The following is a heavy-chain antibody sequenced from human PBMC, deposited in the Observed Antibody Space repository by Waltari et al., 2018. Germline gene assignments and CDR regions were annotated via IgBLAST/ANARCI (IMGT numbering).Heavy chain of an antibody. D-gene: IGHD5-12*01. J-gene: IGHJ4*02. Sequence: EVNLEESGGDLVQPGGSLRLSCATSGFIFNTFNMNWVRQSQLRGLEWVESIGSTGSIHYADSVKGRFIIARDNGKSSLSLQMDSLRAEDTGVYYCVRETPITSRFESWGQGTPVTVSS. CDR2: IGSTGSI. V-gene: IGHV3-48*01. CDR3: VRETPITSRFES. CDR1: GFIFNTFN.